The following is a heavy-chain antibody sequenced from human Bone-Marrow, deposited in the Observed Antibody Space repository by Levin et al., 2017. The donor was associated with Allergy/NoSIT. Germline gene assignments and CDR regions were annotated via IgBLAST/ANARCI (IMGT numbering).Heavy chain of an antibody. CDR1: GFTFSSYA. CDR3: ASDGGGYSSSWSGGSLFDY. J-gene: IGHJ4*02. CDR2: ISYDGSNK. D-gene: IGHD6-13*01. V-gene: IGHV3-30-3*01. Sequence: GGSLRLSCAASGFTFSSYAMHWVRQAPGKGLEWVAVISYDGSNKHYADSVKGRFTISRDNSKNTLYLQMNSLRAEDTAVYHCASDGGGYSSSWSGGSLFDYWGQGTLVTVSS.